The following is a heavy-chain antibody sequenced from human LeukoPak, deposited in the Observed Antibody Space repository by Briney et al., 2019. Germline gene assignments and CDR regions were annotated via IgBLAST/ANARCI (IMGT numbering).Heavy chain of an antibody. V-gene: IGHV3-30*18. CDR2: ISYEGSTQ. CDR1: GYAFTGYY. D-gene: IGHD3-10*01. CDR3: AKEGTPQVSTWYDL. Sequence: SCKASGYAFTGYYMHWVRQAQGTGLEWLAVISYEGSTQPYEDSVKGRFIISRDNPRNTLYLQMNILRTEDTAVYYCAKEGTPQVSTWYDLWGQGTQVIVSS. J-gene: IGHJ5*02.